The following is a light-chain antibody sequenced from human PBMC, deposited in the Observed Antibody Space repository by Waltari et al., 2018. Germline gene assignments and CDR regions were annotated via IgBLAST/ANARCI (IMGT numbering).Light chain of an antibody. CDR2: DVT. CDR3: SSQTLDGIVL. J-gene: IGLJ2*01. V-gene: IGLV2-14*03. CDR1: GSAVGASDS. Sequence: QSALTQPASVSGSPGQSITISCSGVGSAVGASDSVSWHQHHPGKAPQVIIYDVTNRPSGVSGRFSASKSANTASLPISRLQPEDEADYYCSSQTLDGIVLFGGGTRLTVL.